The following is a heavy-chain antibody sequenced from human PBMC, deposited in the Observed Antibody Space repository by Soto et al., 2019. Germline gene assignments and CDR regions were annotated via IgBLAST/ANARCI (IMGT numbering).Heavy chain of an antibody. CDR3: ASLRVPADWLDP. CDR1: GYSFRSYD. Sequence: ASVKVSCKGSGYSFRSYDITWVRQAPGQGLEWMGWVHPETGSTGYAQRFQGRVSMTSDTSRNTTYMELSDLRVEDTAVYYCASLRVPADWLDPCGQGTLVTVYS. J-gene: IGHJ5*02. V-gene: IGHV1-8*02. CDR2: VHPETGST.